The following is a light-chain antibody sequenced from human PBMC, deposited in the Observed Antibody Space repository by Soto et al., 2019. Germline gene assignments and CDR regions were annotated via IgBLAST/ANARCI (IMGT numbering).Light chain of an antibody. CDR1: QGIRSY. V-gene: IGKV1-8*01. Sequence: IRMTQSPSSFSATTGDRVTITCRASQGIRSYLAWYQQKPGKAPKLLISAASTLQSGVPSRFSGSGSGTDFSLTISSLRSEDFATYYCQQYYNQVSFGGGTKVEIK. J-gene: IGKJ4*01. CDR3: QQYYNQVS. CDR2: AAS.